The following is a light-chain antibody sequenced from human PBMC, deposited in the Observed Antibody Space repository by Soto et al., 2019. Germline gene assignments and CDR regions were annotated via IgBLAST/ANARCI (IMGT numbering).Light chain of an antibody. V-gene: IGLV1-40*01. CDR2: GHS. CDR1: NSNIGAGYD. J-gene: IGLJ3*02. CDR3: AAWDESLNGRV. Sequence: QSVLTQPPSVSGAPGQRVNIACTGSNSNIGAGYDVHWYRQSPGTAPKLLLSGHSHRPSGVPDRFSGSKSGTSAFLAITGLQPGDEADYYCAAWDESLNGRVFGGGTQLTVL.